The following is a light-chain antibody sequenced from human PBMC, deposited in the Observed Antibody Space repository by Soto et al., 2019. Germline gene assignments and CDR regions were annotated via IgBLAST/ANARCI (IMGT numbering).Light chain of an antibody. CDR1: QSVSSY. CDR3: QQRSNGGFS. J-gene: IGKJ3*01. CDR2: DAS. V-gene: IGKV3-11*01. Sequence: EIVLTQSPATLSLSPGERATLSCRASQSVSSYLAWYQQKPGQAPRLLIYDASNRATGIPARFSGSGSGTDFNLTISSLGPEDFAVIFGQQRSNGGFSFGPGTKVVIK.